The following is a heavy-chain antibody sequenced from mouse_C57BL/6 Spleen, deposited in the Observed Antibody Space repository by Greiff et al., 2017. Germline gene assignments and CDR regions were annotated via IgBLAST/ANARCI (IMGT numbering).Heavy chain of an antibody. CDR1: GYTFTSYW. D-gene: IGHD1-1*01. CDR3: ARGPYYYGSSYLYWYFDV. CDR2: INPSNGGT. V-gene: IGHV1-53*01. J-gene: IGHJ1*03. Sequence: VQLQQPGTELVKPGASVKLSCKASGYTFTSYWMHWVKQRPGQGLEWIGNINPSNGGTNYNEKFKSKATLTVDKSSSTAYMQLSSLTSEDSAVYYCARGPYYYGSSYLYWYFDVWGTGTTVTVSS.